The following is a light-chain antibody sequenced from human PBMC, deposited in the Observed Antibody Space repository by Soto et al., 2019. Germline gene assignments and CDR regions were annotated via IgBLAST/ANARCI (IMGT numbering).Light chain of an antibody. Sequence: DIQMTQSPSTLSTSVGDRVTISCRASQIISSFLNWYQQKPGKAPKLLIFLASSLQSGVPSRFSGSGSRTDFSLTISSLQPEDFATYYCQQSYSTPPATFGQGTKVDI. CDR3: QQSYSTPPAT. J-gene: IGKJ1*01. CDR2: LAS. V-gene: IGKV1-39*01. CDR1: QIISSF.